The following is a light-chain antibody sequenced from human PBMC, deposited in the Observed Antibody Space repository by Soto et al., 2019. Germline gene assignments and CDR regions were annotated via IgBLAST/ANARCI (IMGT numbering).Light chain of an antibody. CDR3: QQYNIWWT. Sequence: EIVMTQSPATLSVSPGERATLSCRASQSVSSNLAWYQQKTGQPPRLLIYGASTRATGIQAWFSGGGSETEFPLTISSLQSEDFEVFYCQQYNIWWTFGQGTKVEI. CDR2: GAS. V-gene: IGKV3-15*01. CDR1: QSVSSN. J-gene: IGKJ1*01.